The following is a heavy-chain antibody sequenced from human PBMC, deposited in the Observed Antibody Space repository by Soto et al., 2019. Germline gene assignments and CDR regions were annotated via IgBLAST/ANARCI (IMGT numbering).Heavy chain of an antibody. CDR3: ARSHDFRYCSGGSCYSLYYYYGMDV. CDR1: GFTFSDYY. Sequence: PGGSLRLSCAASGFTFSDYYMSWIHQAPGKGLEWVSYISSSSSYTNYADSVKGRFTISRDNAKNSLYLQMNSLRAEDTAVYYCARSHDFRYCSGGSCYSLYYYYGMDVWGQGTTVTVSS. V-gene: IGHV3-11*06. D-gene: IGHD2-15*01. CDR2: ISSSSSYT. J-gene: IGHJ6*02.